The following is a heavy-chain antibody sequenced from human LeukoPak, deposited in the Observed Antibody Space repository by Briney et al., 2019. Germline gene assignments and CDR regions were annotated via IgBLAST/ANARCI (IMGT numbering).Heavy chain of an antibody. CDR2: INHSGST. J-gene: IGHJ3*02. CDR1: GGSFSGYY. Sequence: SETLSLTCAVYGGSFSGYYWSWIRQPPGKGLEWIGEINHSGSTNYNPSLKSRVTISVDTSKNQFSLKVNSVTAADTAVYYCAREVEYYDSSGYRPHAFDIWGQGTLVTVSS. CDR3: AREVEYYDSSGYRPHAFDI. D-gene: IGHD3-22*01. V-gene: IGHV4-34*01.